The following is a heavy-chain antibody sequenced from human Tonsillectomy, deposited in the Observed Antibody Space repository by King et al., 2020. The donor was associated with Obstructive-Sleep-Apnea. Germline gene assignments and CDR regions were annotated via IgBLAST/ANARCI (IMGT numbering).Heavy chain of an antibody. Sequence: KLQESGPGLVKPSETLSLTCTVSGGSISSSSYYWGWIRQPPGKGLEWIGSIYYSGSTYYNPSLKSRVTISVDTSKNQFSLKLSSVTAADTAVYYCARVTLITGTSEFYYGMDVWGQGTTVTVSS. CDR3: ARVTLITGTSEFYYGMDV. CDR2: IYYSGST. V-gene: IGHV4-39*07. CDR1: GGSISSSSYY. J-gene: IGHJ6*02. D-gene: IGHD1-7*01.